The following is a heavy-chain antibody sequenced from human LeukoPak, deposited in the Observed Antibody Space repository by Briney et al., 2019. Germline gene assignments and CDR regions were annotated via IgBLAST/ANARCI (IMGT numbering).Heavy chain of an antibody. D-gene: IGHD2-2*02. CDR3: ARRSDCSSTSCYRGAFDY. V-gene: IGHV4-34*01. J-gene: IGHJ4*02. CDR2: INHSGST. Sequence: SETLSHTCAVYGGSFSGYYWSWIRQPPGKGLEWIGEINHSGSTNYNPSLKSRVTISVDTSKNQFSLKLSSVTAADTAVYYCARRSDCSSTSCYRGAFDYWGQGTLVTVSS. CDR1: GGSFSGYY.